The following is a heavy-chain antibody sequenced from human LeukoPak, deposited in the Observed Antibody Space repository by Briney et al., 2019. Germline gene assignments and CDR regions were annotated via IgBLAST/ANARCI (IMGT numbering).Heavy chain of an antibody. CDR3: ARRYFDL. V-gene: IGHV3-7*01. Sequence: GGSLRLSCAASGFPFNTFWRRWVRQAPGMGLEWVANIKQDGSEMHYVDSVKGRFTISRDNAKSSLYLQMASLRAEATAVYYCARRYFDLWGRGTLVTVSS. CDR2: IKQDGSEM. CDR1: GFPFNTFW. J-gene: IGHJ2*01.